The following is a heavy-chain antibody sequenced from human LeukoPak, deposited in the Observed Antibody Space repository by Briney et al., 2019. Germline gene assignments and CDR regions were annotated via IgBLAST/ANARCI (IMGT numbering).Heavy chain of an antibody. CDR1: GGSISSGGYY. CDR2: IYYGGST. D-gene: IGHD6-6*01. V-gene: IGHV4-31*03. J-gene: IGHJ4*02. CDR3: ATYSSSSNIFDY. Sequence: SETLSLTCTVSGGSISSGGYYWSWIRQHPGKGLEWIGYIYYGGSTYYNPSLKSRVTISVDTSKTQFSLKLSSVTAADTAVYYCATYSSSSNIFDYWGQGTLVTVSS.